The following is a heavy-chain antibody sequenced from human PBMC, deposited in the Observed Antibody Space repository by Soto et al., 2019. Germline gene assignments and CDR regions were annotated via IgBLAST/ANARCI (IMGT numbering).Heavy chain of an antibody. Sequence: EVQLVERGGGLIKPGGSLRLSCAASGFTVIYNYMSWVRQAPGKGLEWVSIIHSDGGTHYADSARGRFTSPRDMSTNTLSLQLTSLSAADTAVYYCGSSAVAAGLDPWGQGPLVPVSS. CDR2: IHSDGGT. CDR1: GFTVIYNY. J-gene: IGHJ5*02. D-gene: IGHD6-19*01. V-gene: IGHV3-53*02. CDR3: GSSAVAAGLDP.